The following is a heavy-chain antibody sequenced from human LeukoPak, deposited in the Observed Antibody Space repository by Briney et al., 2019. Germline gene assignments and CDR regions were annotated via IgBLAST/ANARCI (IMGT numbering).Heavy chain of an antibody. CDR3: AKGLVPAVIRVVDY. CDR2: ISGSGGST. J-gene: IGHJ4*02. CDR1: GFTFSSYA. D-gene: IGHD2-2*01. Sequence: PGGSLRLSCAASGFTFSSYAMSWVRQAPGKGLEWVSAISGSGGSTYYADSVKGRFTISRDNSKNTLYLQVNSLRAEDTAVYYCAKGLVPAVIRVVDYWGQGTLVTVSS. V-gene: IGHV3-23*01.